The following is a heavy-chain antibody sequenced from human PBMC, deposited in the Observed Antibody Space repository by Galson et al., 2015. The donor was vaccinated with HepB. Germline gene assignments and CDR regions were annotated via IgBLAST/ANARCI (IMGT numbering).Heavy chain of an antibody. J-gene: IGHJ6*02. CDR1: GFTFSSYD. D-gene: IGHD1-7*01. CDR3: ARGDGTPSERGMDV. Sequence: SLRLSCAASGFTFSSYDMHWVRQATGKGLEWVSAIGTAGDPYYPGSVKGRFTISRENAKNSLYLQMNSLRAGDTAVYCCARGDGTPSERGMDVWGQGATVTVSS. CDR2: IGTAGDP. V-gene: IGHV3-13*05.